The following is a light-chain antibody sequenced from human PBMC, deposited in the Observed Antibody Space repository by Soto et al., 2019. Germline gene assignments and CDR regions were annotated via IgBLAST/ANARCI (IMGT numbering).Light chain of an antibody. CDR1: RSVSSSY. V-gene: IGKV3-20*01. CDR3: QQYGSSPLT. CDR2: SAS. Sequence: DIVLTQSPGTLSLSPGERATLSCRASRSVSSSYLAWFQQKPGQAPRLLIYSASSRATGIPDRFSGSGAGTDYTLTISRLEPEDFAVYSCQQYGSSPLTFGGGTKVEIK. J-gene: IGKJ4*01.